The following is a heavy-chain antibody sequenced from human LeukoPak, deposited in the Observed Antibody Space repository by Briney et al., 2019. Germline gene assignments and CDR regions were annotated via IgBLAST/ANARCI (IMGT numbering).Heavy chain of an antibody. CDR2: ISQSGRT. Sequence: SETLSLTCGFYGGSFRNYYWSCIRQSPGKGLEWIGEISQSGRTNYNPSLKTRLTISVDTAKNLFSLNLTSMTAADTATYYCAVRDGHSTSSGDTWGQGTLVTVSS. CDR1: GGSFRNYY. J-gene: IGHJ5*02. CDR3: AVRDGHSTSSGDT. V-gene: IGHV4-34*01. D-gene: IGHD6-6*01.